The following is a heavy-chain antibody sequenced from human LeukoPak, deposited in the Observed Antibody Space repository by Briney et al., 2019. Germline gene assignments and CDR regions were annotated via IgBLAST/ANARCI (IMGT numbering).Heavy chain of an antibody. CDR3: ARGDRPSLYYYGMDV. V-gene: IGHV3-7*03. CDR1: GFTFRSYW. D-gene: IGHD6-6*01. Sequence: PGGSLRLSCAASGFTFRSYWMSWVRQAPGKGLEWVANIKQDGSEKYYVDSVKGRFTISRDNAKNSLYLQMNSLRAEDTAVYYCARGDRPSLYYYGMDVWGQGTTVTVSS. J-gene: IGHJ6*02. CDR2: IKQDGSEK.